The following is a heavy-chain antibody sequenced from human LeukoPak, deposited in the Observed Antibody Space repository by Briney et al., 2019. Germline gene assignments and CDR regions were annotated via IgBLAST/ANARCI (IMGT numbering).Heavy chain of an antibody. D-gene: IGHD3-22*01. V-gene: IGHV3-23*01. CDR1: GFTFTSYA. CDR3: VRDTSGYAEFDY. J-gene: IGHJ4*02. Sequence: GGSLRLSCAASGFTFTSYAMNWVRQAPGKGLEWVSAISGSGGGTYYADSVKGRFTISRDNSKNTLFLLMSSRRADDTAVYYCVRDTSGYAEFDYWGQGTLVTVSS. CDR2: ISGSGGGT.